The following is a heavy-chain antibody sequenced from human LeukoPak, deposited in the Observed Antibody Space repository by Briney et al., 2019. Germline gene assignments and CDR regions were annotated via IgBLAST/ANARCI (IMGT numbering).Heavy chain of an antibody. CDR3: ARERWELRWFDY. CDR2: IKQDGSER. V-gene: IGHV3-7*03. D-gene: IGHD1-26*01. Sequence: QSGGSLRLSCVVSGVTFSSHWMSWVRQAPGKGLEWVANIKQDGSERYYVDSVKGRFTISRDNAKNSVFLQMNSLRAEDTAVYYCARERWELRWFDYWGQGTLVTVSS. CDR1: GVTFSSHW. J-gene: IGHJ4*02.